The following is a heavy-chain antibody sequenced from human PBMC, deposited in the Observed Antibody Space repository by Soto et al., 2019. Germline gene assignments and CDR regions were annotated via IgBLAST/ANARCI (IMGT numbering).Heavy chain of an antibody. J-gene: IGHJ4*02. CDR3: ASRSSGWYFDY. V-gene: IGHV3-23*01. CDR2: ISGSGSST. Sequence: EVQLLESGGGLVQPGGSLRLSCAASGFTFSSYAMNWVRQAPGKGLEWVSVISGSGSSTYYADSVKGRFPISRDNSKNTRYLQMNSLRAEDTAVYYCASRSSGWYFDYWGQGTLVTVSS. D-gene: IGHD6-19*01. CDR1: GFTFSSYA.